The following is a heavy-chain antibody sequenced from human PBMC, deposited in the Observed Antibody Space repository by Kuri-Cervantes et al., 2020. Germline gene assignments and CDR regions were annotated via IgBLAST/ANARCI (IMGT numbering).Heavy chain of an antibody. CDR3: ARDYGVYSSGRIDY. CDR2: ISGYSGRT. J-gene: IGHJ4*02. V-gene: IGHV1-18*01. D-gene: IGHD6-19*01. CDR1: GYTFTSYG. Sequence: ASVKVSCKASGYTFTSYGISWVRQAPGQGLEWMGWISGYSGRTNYAQHIQGGVTMTTDTSSSTAYMELRSLRSDDTAVYYCARDYGVYSSGRIDYWGQGTLVTVSS.